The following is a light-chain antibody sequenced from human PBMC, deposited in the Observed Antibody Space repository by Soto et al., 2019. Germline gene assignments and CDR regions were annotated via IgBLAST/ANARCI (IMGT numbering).Light chain of an antibody. CDR3: QQRSNWPT. J-gene: IGKJ1*01. Sequence: EVVMTQSPATLSVSPGERVTLSCRASQSVRSNLAWYQQKPGQSPRLLIYGASSRATGIPDRFSGSGSGTDFTLTISRLEPEDFAVYYCQQRSNWPTFGQGTKVDIK. V-gene: IGKV3D-20*02. CDR1: QSVRSN. CDR2: GAS.